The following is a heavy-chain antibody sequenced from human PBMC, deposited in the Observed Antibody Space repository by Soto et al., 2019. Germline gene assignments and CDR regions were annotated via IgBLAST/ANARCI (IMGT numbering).Heavy chain of an antibody. CDR2: INAGNGNT. J-gene: IGHJ6*02. CDR3: ARDRVDFWSGYYYYGMDV. V-gene: IGHV1-3*01. CDR1: GYTFTSYA. Sequence: ASVKVSCKASGYTFTSYAMHWVRQAPGQRLEWMGWINAGNGNTKYSQKFQGRVTITRDTSASTAYMELSSLRSEDTAVYHCARDRVDFWSGYYYYGMDVWGQGTTVTVSS. D-gene: IGHD3-3*01.